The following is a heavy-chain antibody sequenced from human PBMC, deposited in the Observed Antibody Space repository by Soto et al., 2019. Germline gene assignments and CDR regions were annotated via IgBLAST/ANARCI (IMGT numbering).Heavy chain of an antibody. CDR2: IWFDGYDK. CDR1: GFSFSSFA. D-gene: IGHD2-8*01. J-gene: IGHJ6*02. CDR3: AKTRGAMIYAISVYGMDV. Sequence: PGGSLRLSCAASGFSFSSFAMHWVRQAPGKGLEWVAVIWFDGYDKYYTDSVKGRFTISRDNSKSTLYLQINSLRAEDTAVYYCAKTRGAMIYAISVYGMDVWGQGTTVTVSS. V-gene: IGHV3-33*06.